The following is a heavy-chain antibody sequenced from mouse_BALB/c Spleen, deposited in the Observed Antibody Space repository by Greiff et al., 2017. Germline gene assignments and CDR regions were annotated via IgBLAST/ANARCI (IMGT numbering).Heavy chain of an antibody. J-gene: IGHJ4*01. CDR2: IWGDGST. V-gene: IGHV2-6-7*01. Sequence: QVQLQQSGPGLVAPSQSLSITCTVSGFSLTGYGVNWVRQPPGKGLEWLGMIWGDGSTDYNSALKSRLSISKDNSKSQVFLKMNSLQTDDTARYYCAREDDYDDLFYAMDCWGQGTSVTVSS. D-gene: IGHD2-4*01. CDR1: GFSLTGYG. CDR3: AREDDYDDLFYAMDC.